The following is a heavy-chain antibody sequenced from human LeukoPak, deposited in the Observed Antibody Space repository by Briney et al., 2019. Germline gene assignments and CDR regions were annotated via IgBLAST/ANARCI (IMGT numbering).Heavy chain of an antibody. V-gene: IGHV3-49*04. J-gene: IGHJ4*02. CDR2: IRRRANDGTT. CDR3: TRADGDYDHHFSDY. Sequence: PGGSLRLSCTGSGFNFGDYGLSWVRQAPGKGLEWIGFIRRRANDGTTEYAASVKGRFTMSRDDSKSIVYLQMNGLQTEDTALYYCTRADGDYDHHFSDYWGQGTQVIVSS. D-gene: IGHD4-17*01. CDR1: GFNFGDYG.